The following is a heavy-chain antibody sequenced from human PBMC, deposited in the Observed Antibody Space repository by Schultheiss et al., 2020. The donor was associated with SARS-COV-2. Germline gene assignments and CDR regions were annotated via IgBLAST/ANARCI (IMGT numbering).Heavy chain of an antibody. CDR1: GGSISSYY. V-gene: IGHV4-59*01. Sequence: SETLSLTCTVSGGSISSYYWSWIRQPPGKGLEWIGYIFYTGRTNYNPSLKSRVTISVDTSKNQFSLKLSSVTAADTAVYYCARSAIVATIDWFDPWGQGTLVTVSS. CDR2: IFYTGRT. CDR3: ARSAIVATIDWFDP. J-gene: IGHJ5*02. D-gene: IGHD5-12*01.